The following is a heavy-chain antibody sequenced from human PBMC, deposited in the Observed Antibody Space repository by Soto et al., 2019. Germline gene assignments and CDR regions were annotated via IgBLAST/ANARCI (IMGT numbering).Heavy chain of an antibody. J-gene: IGHJ5*02. CDR3: TRNGGYDFWSGYYTPVWFDP. V-gene: IGHV3-49*03. CDR1: GFTFGDYA. CDR2: IRSKAYGGTT. Sequence: GGSLRLSCTASGFTFGDYAMSWFRQAPGKGLEWVGFIRSKAYGGTTEYAASVKGRFTISRDDSKSIAYLQMNSLKTEDTAVYYCTRNGGYDFWSGYYTPVWFDPWGQGTLVTVSS. D-gene: IGHD3-3*01.